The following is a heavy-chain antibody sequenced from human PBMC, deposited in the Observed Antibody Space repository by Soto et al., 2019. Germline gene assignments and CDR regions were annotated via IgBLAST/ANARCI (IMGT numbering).Heavy chain of an antibody. Sequence: GGSLRLSCAASGFTFSSYAMSWVRQAPGKGLEWVSAISGSGGSTYYADSVKGRFTISRDNSKNTLYLQMNSLRAEDTAVYYCAKDAFGYGDYLGWFDPWGQGPLVTVSS. J-gene: IGHJ5*02. V-gene: IGHV3-23*01. CDR1: GFTFSSYA. CDR3: AKDAFGYGDYLGWFDP. D-gene: IGHD4-17*01. CDR2: ISGSGGST.